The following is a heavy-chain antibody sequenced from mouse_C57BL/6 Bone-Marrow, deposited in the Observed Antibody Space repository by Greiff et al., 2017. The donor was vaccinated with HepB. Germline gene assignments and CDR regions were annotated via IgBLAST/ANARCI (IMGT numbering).Heavy chain of an antibody. CDR3: ARGIYYGNFYYAMDY. CDR2: IYWDDDK. J-gene: IGHJ4*01. CDR1: GFSLSTSGMG. D-gene: IGHD2-1*01. V-gene: IGHV8-12*01. Sequence: QVTLKESGPGILQSSQTLSLTCSFSGFSLSTSGMGVSWIRQPSGTGLEWLAHIYWDDDKRYNPSLKSRLTISKDTSRNQVFLKITSVDTADTATYYCARGIYYGNFYYAMDYWGQGTSVTVSS.